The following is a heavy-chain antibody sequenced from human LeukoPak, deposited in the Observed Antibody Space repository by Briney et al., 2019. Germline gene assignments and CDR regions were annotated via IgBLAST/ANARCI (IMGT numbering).Heavy chain of an antibody. D-gene: IGHD5-18*01. J-gene: IGHJ5*02. CDR1: GGSISSGSYS. CDR2: FHFTGST. V-gene: IGHV4-30-4*07. CDR3: ARARGYSYGFRWFDP. Sequence: SETLSLTCAVSGGSISSGSYSWSWIRQPPGKGLEWIGYFHFTGSTYYNPSLKSRVTISLDTSKNQFSLKLSSVTAADTAVYYCARARGYSYGFRWFDPWGQGTLVTVSS.